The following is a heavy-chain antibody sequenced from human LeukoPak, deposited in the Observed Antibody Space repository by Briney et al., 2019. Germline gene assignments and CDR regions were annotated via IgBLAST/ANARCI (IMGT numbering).Heavy chain of an antibody. Sequence: PGGSLRLSCAASGFTFGSHAFHWVRQAPGKGLEWVAGISDDGRDKFYAESVKGRFTVSRDNSKNSVYVQMTSLRREDTAVYYCARRGNSLQYHHQYLDVWGKGTTATVSS. CDR3: ARRGNSLQYHHQYLDV. V-gene: IGHV3-30*01. J-gene: IGHJ6*04. CDR2: ISDDGRDK. CDR1: GFTFGSHA. D-gene: IGHD1-1*01.